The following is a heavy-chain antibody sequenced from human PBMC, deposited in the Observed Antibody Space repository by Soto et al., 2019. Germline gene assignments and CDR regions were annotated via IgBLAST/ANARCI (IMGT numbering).Heavy chain of an antibody. D-gene: IGHD5-12*01. J-gene: IGHJ5*02. V-gene: IGHV4-59*01. Sequence: SETLSLTCTVSGAPISGSYWSWIRQPPGKELEWIGHVYYTGSTNYNSALKSRVTISLDTSKNQFSLSLSSVTTADTAVYYCARRRDGYTGVWFDPWGQGTLVTVSS. CDR3: ARRRDGYTGVWFDP. CDR1: GAPISGSY. CDR2: VYYTGST.